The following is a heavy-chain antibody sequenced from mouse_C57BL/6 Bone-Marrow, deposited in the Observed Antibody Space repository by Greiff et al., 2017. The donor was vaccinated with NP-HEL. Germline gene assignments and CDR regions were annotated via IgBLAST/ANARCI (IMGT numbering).Heavy chain of an antibody. V-gene: IGHV6-3*01. CDR1: GFTFSNYW. CDR2: IRLKSDNYAT. CDR3: TGTAQDSWFAY. Sequence: EVKLVESGGGLVQPGGSMKLSCVASGFTFSNYWMNWVRQSPEKGLEWVAQIRLKSDNYATHYAESVKGRFTISRDDSKSSVYLQMNNLRAEDTGIYYCTGTAQDSWFAYWGQGTLVTVSA. J-gene: IGHJ3*01. D-gene: IGHD3-2*02.